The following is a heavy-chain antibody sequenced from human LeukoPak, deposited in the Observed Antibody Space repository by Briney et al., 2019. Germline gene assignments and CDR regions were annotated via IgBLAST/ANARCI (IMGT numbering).Heavy chain of an antibody. CDR2: INKDGSRI. CDR1: GFTFSDYW. CDR3: RGAGGPFDY. V-gene: IGHV3-7*04. J-gene: IGHJ4*02. Sequence: GGSLRLSCAASGFTFSDYWMIWVRQAPGKGLEWVANINKDGSRIYYVDSVKGRFTVSRDNAETSLYLQMNSLRAEDTAVYYCRGAGGPFDYWGQGTLVTVSS. D-gene: IGHD2-8*02.